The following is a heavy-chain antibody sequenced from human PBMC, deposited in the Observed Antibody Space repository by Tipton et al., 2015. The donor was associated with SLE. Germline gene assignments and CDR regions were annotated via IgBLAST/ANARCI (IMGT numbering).Heavy chain of an antibody. D-gene: IGHD3-9*01. CDR3: AREIVFYGETGYSEVPVVY. Sequence: QLVQSGAEVKKPGASVKVSCKASGFTFTSYGISWVRQAPGQGLEWMGWISAYNGNTDYAQKLQGRVTMTTDTSTSTAYMELSSLRSEDSAVYYCAREIVFYGETGYSEVPVVYWCQGTLVTVSS. J-gene: IGHJ4*02. V-gene: IGHV1-18*01. CDR1: GFTFTSYG. CDR2: ISAYNGNT.